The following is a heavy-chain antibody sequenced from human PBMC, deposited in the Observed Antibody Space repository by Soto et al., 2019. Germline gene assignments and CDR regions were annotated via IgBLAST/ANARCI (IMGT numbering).Heavy chain of an antibody. V-gene: IGHV3-53*01. CDR2: IYSGGST. D-gene: IGHD3-22*01. CDR3: ARYYYDSSGYSFDY. J-gene: IGHJ4*02. Sequence: HPGGSLRLSCAASGFTVSSNYMSWVRQAPGKGLEWVSVIYSGGSTYYADSVKGRFTISRDNSKNTLYLQMNSLRAEDTAVYYCARYYYDSSGYSFDYWGQGTLVTVSS. CDR1: GFTVSSNY.